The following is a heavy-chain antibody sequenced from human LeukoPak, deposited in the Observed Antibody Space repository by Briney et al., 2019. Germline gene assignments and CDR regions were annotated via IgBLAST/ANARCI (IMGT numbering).Heavy chain of an antibody. CDR1: GFTFSSYA. V-gene: IGHV3-23*01. CDR3: AKGPRASGWTYFDY. Sequence: GGSLRLSCAASGFTFSSYAISWVRQAPGKGLEWVSVISGSGGSTYSAESVKGRFTISRDNSKNTLYLQMNSLGVEDTAVYYCAKGPRASGWTYFDYWGQGTLVTVSS. CDR2: ISGSGGST. J-gene: IGHJ4*02. D-gene: IGHD6-19*01.